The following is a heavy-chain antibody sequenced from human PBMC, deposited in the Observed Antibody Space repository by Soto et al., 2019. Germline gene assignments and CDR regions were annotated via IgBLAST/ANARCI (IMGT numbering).Heavy chain of an antibody. CDR2: IYYSGTT. J-gene: IGHJ4*02. CDR1: GGSISSSSYY. Sequence: PSETLSLTCTVSGGSISSSSYYWGWIRQPPWKGLEWIGTIYYSGTTYYNPSLKSRVTMSVDTSKNQFSLKLSSVTAADTAVYYCARNTRSYRSYFDYWGQGTLVTVSS. CDR3: ARNTRSYRSYFDY. V-gene: IGHV4-39*01. D-gene: IGHD1-26*01.